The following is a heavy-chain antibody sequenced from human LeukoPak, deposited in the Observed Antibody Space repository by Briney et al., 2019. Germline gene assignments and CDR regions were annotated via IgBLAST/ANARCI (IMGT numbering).Heavy chain of an antibody. D-gene: IGHD5-18*01. V-gene: IGHV1-18*01. CDR2: ISTYNGNT. CDR1: GYTFTSYG. J-gene: IGHJ4*02. CDR3: ARDTYSYGTPYYFDY. Sequence: ASVKLSCKASGYTFTSYGISWVRQAPGQGLEWMGWISTYNGNTNSAQKLQGRVTMTTDTSTSTTYMELRGLRSDDTAVYYCARDTYSYGTPYYFDYWGQGTLVTVSS.